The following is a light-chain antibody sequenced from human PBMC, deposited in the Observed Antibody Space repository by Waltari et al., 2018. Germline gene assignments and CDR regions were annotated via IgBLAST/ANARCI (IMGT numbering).Light chain of an antibody. V-gene: IGLV3-21*02. Sequence: SYVLTQPPSVSVAPGQTARITCGENDIGSKSVHWYQQKPGQAPVLVVFDDSARPSGIPERFSGSTSGNTATLTISRVEAGDEADYYCQVWDSVSDHVFFGGGTKLTVL. J-gene: IGLJ2*01. CDR3: QVWDSVSDHVF. CDR1: DIGSKS. CDR2: DDS.